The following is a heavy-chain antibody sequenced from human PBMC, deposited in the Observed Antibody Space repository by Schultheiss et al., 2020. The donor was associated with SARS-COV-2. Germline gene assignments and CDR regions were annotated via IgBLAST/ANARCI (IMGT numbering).Heavy chain of an antibody. V-gene: IGHV3-11*01. J-gene: IGHJ4*02. D-gene: IGHD4-17*01. Sequence: GGSLRLSCAASGFTFSDYYMSWIRQAPGKGLEWVSYISSSGSTIYYADSVKGRFTISRDDSKNTLYLQMNSLKTEDTAVYYCTTSYGDYEVYWGQGTLVTVSS. CDR1: GFTFSDYY. CDR2: ISSSGSTI. CDR3: TTSYGDYEVY.